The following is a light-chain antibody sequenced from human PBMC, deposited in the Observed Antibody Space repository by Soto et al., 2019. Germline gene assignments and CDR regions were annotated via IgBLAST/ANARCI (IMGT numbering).Light chain of an antibody. CDR3: AAWDDSLNGYV. CDR1: SSNIGSNT. CDR2: NNN. V-gene: IGLV1-44*01. J-gene: IGLJ1*01. Sequence: QSVLTQPPSASGSPGQGVTISCSGSSSNIGSNTVNWYQQLPGTAPKLLIYNNNHRPSGVPTRFSGSKSGTSASLAISGLQSEHEADYYCAAWDDSLNGYVFGTGTKVTVL.